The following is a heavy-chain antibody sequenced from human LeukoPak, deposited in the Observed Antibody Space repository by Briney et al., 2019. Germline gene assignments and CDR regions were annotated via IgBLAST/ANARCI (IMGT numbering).Heavy chain of an antibody. CDR1: GFTVSSNY. CDR3: ARDVRGYRRPLDY. D-gene: IGHD5-18*01. CDR2: IYSGGST. Sequence: RGSLRLSCAASGFTVSSNYMSWVRQAPGKGLEWVSVIYSGGSTYYADSVKGRFTISRDNSKNKLYLQMKSLTADDTALYYCARDVRGYRRPLDYWGQGTLVTVSS. V-gene: IGHV3-53*01. J-gene: IGHJ4*02.